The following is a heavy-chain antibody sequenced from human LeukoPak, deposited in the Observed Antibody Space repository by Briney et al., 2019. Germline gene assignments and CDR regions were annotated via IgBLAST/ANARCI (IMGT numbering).Heavy chain of an antibody. J-gene: IGHJ4*02. CDR3: ARGPAIFGVVIIKPLDY. CDR1: GGSFSGYY. V-gene: IGHV4-34*01. Sequence: PSETLSPTCAVYGGSFSGYYWSWIRQPPGKGLEWIGEINHSGSTNYNPSLKSRVTISVDTSKNQFSLKLSSVTAADTAVYYCARGPAIFGVVIIKPLDYWGQGTLVTVSS. CDR2: INHSGST. D-gene: IGHD3-3*01.